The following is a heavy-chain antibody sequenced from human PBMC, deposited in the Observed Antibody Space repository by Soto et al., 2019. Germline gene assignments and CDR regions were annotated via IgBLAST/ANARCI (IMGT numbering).Heavy chain of an antibody. Sequence: SETLSLTCTVSGGSISSGDYYWSWIRQPPGKGLEWIGYIYYSGSTYYNPSLKSRVTISVDTSKNQFSLKLSSVTAADTAVYYCARTGYSSGLGFDYWGQGTLVTVSS. CDR1: GGSISSGDYY. CDR2: IYYSGST. V-gene: IGHV4-30-4*01. D-gene: IGHD6-19*01. CDR3: ARTGYSSGLGFDY. J-gene: IGHJ4*02.